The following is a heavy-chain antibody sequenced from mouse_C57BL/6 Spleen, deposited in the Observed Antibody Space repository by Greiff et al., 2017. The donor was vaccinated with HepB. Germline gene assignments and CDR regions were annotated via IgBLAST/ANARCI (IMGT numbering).Heavy chain of an antibody. CDR3: ARGAGDY. Sequence: VKLVESGAELVMPGASVKLSCKASGYTFTSYWMHWVKQRPGQGLEWIGEIDPSDSYTNYNQKFKGKSTLTVDKSSSTAYMQLSSLTSEDSAVYYCARGAGDYWGQGTTLTVSS. J-gene: IGHJ2*01. CDR1: GYTFTSYW. D-gene: IGHD3-3*01. CDR2: IDPSDSYT. V-gene: IGHV1-69*01.